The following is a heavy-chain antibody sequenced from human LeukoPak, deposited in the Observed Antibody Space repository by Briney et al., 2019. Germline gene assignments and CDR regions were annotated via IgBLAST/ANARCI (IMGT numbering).Heavy chain of an antibody. Sequence: PGGSLRLSCAASGFTFSSYGMHWVRQAPGKGLEWVAVIWYDGSNKYHADSVKGRFTISRDNSKNTLYLQMNSLKTEDTAVYYCTRLQEITGTSIDYWGQGTLVTVSS. V-gene: IGHV3-33*01. J-gene: IGHJ4*02. CDR2: IWYDGSNK. CDR3: TRLQEITGTSIDY. D-gene: IGHD1-7*01. CDR1: GFTFSSYG.